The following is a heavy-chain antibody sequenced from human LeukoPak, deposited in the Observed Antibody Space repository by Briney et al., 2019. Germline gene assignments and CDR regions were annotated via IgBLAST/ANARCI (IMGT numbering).Heavy chain of an antibody. CDR1: GFTFDDYA. CDR2: ISGDGGST. Sequence: GGSLRLSCAASGFTFDDYAMHWVRQAPGKGLEWVSLISGDGGSTYYADSVKGRFTISRDNSKNSLYLQMNSLRTEDTALYYCAKARTYYYDSSGLGYWGQGTLVTVSS. CDR3: AKARTYYYDSSGLGY. J-gene: IGHJ4*02. V-gene: IGHV3-43*02. D-gene: IGHD3-22*01.